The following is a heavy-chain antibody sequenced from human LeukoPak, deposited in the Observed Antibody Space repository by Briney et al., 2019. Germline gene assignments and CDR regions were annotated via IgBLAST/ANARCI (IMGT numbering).Heavy chain of an antibody. CDR2: INAGNGNT. V-gene: IGHV1-3*01. CDR1: GYTFTSYA. CDR3: ARDHCSSTSCYTGYYYYGMDV. D-gene: IGHD2-2*02. J-gene: IGHJ6*04. Sequence: ASVKVSCKASGYTFTSYAMHWVRQAPGQRLEWMGWINAGNGNTKYSQKFQGRVTITRDTSASTAYMELSGLRSEDTAVYYCARDHCSSTSCYTGYYYYGMDVWGKGTTVTVSS.